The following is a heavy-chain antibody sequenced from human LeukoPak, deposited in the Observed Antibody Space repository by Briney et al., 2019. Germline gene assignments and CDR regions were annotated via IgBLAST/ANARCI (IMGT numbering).Heavy chain of an antibody. J-gene: IGHJ4*02. CDR2: IWYDGSTK. V-gene: IGHV3-33*08. Sequence: PGRSLRLSCAASGFTFSSYGMHWVRQAPGRGLEWVAVIWYDGSTKYYADSVKGRFTISRDNPKNMLYLQMNSLRVEDTAVYYCAANFDFWGQGTLVTVSS. CDR3: AANFDF. CDR1: GFTFSSYG.